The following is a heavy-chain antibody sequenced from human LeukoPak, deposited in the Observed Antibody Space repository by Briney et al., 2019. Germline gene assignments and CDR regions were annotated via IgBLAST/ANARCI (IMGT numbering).Heavy chain of an antibody. CDR3: TRTVLDCKNGVCYDY. V-gene: IGHV1-18*01. J-gene: IGHJ4*02. Sequence: ASVKVSCKASGYTFTNYGLSWVRQAPGQGLEWMGWISPYNGNTNYAQKLQGRVIETTDTSTTTAYMELRSLRSDDTAVYYCTRTVLDCKNGVCYDYWGQGTLVTVSS. CDR1: GYTFTNYG. D-gene: IGHD2-8*01. CDR2: ISPYNGNT.